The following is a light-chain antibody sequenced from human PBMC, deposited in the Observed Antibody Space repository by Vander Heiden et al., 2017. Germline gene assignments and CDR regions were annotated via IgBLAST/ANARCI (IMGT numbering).Light chain of an antibody. Sequence: DVQMTLSPSSLSASVGDRVTITCRASQDISTYLAWYQQKPGGVPKLLIYSTSTLHAGVPSRFSGSGSGTDFTLTISSLQPEDFATYYCQKYNSAPHTFGQGTKLEIK. V-gene: IGKV1-27*01. J-gene: IGKJ2*01. CDR1: QDISTY. CDR3: QKYNSAPHT. CDR2: STS.